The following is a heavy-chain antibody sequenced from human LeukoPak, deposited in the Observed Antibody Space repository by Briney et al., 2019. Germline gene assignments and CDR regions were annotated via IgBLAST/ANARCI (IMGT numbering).Heavy chain of an antibody. CDR3: ARAGSSWYWFDP. D-gene: IGHD6-13*01. CDR2: IYYSGST. V-gene: IGHV4-31*11. J-gene: IGHJ5*02. CDR1: GGSFSGYY. Sequence: SETLSLTCAVYGGSFSGYYWSWIRQHPGKGLEWIGYIYYSGSTYYNPSLKSRLTISVDTSKNQFSLKLSSVTAADTAVYYCARAGSSWYWFDPWGQGTLVTVSS.